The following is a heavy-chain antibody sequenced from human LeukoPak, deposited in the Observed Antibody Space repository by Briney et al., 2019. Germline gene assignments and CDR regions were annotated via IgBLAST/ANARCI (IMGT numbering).Heavy chain of an antibody. CDR2: ICASGEST. Sequence: GGSLRLSCGASGFXFSVAAITWVRQAPGKGLEWVSLICASGESTYYADSVKGRFTISRDNSKNTLSLQMNSLRVEDTAMYFCAKDIQLSTWGLGTMVTVSS. J-gene: IGHJ3*01. D-gene: IGHD5-24*01. V-gene: IGHV3-23*01. CDR1: GFXFSVAA. CDR3: AKDIQLST.